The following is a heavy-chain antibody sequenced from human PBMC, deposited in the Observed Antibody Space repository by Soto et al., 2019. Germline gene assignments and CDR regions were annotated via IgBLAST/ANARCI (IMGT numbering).Heavy chain of an antibody. CDR1: GFTFSGSA. V-gene: IGHV3-73*01. J-gene: IGHJ6*02. CDR2: IRSKANSYAT. D-gene: IGHD3-22*01. Sequence: VGSLRLSCAASGFTFSGSAMHWVRQASGKGLEWVGRIRSKANSYATAYAASVKGRFTISRDDSKNTAYLQMNSLKTEDTAVYYCTSYTDSSGYYYYYGMDVCGQGTTVTVSS. CDR3: TSYTDSSGYYYYYGMDV.